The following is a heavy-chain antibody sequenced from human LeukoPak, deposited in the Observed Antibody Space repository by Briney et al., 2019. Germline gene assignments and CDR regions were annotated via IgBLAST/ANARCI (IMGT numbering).Heavy chain of an antibody. CDR1: GFTFSSYW. J-gene: IGHJ5*02. Sequence: GGSLRLSCAASGFTFSSYWMSWVRQAPGKGLEWVANIKQDGSEKYYVDSVKGRFTISRDNAKNSLYLQMNSLRAEDTAVYYCARDNPPHWRIVGATDWFDPWGQGTLVTVSS. CDR2: IKQDGSEK. CDR3: ARDNPPHWRIVGATDWFDP. D-gene: IGHD1-26*01. V-gene: IGHV3-7*01.